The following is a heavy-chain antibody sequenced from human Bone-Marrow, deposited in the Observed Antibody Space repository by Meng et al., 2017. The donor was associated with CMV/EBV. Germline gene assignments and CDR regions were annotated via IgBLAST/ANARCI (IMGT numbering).Heavy chain of an antibody. CDR1: GGSISSSKW. CDR2: IHHSGTT. D-gene: IGHD4-11*01. J-gene: IGHJ6*02. CDR3: ARESRILTTVTYYYYGMDV. Sequence: SETLSLTCVVSGGSISSSKWWSWVRQPPGKGLEWIGAIHHSGTTNYNTSLKSRVIMSVDKSKNQFSLSLTSVTAADTAVYYCARESRILTTVTYYYYGMDVWGQGTTVTVSS. V-gene: IGHV4/OR15-8*03.